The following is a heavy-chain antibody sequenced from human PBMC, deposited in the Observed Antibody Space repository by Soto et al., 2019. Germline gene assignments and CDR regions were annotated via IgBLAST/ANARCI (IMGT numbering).Heavy chain of an antibody. CDR1: GAMIRSGCYS. Sequence: TLSLPCHVSGAMIRSGCYSWSWIRQPPGKGLEWIGYIYHSGSTYYNPSLKSRVTISVDRSKNQFSLKLSSVTAADTPVYYCARVPDRWGQGTLVTVS. V-gene: IGHV4-30-2*01. J-gene: IGHJ5*02. D-gene: IGHD2-2*01. CDR2: IYHSGST. CDR3: ARVPDR.